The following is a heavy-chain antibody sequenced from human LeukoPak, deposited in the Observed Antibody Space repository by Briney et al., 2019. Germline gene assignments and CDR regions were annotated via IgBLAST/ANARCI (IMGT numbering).Heavy chain of an antibody. CDR2: IIPIFGTA. J-gene: IGHJ6*02. D-gene: IGHD2-21*01. CDR1: GGTFSSYA. CDR3: AREFVGRAFVVYYGMDV. Sequence: SVKVSCKASGGTFSSYAISWVRQVPGQGLEWMGGIIPIFGTANYAQKFQGRVTITADESTSTAYMELSSLRSEDTAVYYCAREFVGRAFVVYYGMDVWGQGTTVTVSS. V-gene: IGHV1-69*13.